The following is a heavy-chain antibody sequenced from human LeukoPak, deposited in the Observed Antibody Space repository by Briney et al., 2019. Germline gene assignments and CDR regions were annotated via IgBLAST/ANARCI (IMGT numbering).Heavy chain of an antibody. CDR2: ISGSGGST. D-gene: IGHD3-9*01. CDR3: AKVLRDILTGYLHY. V-gene: IGHV3-23*01. Sequence: GGSLRLSCAASGFTFSSYAMSWVRQAPGKGLEWVSAISGSGGSTYYADSVKGRFTISRDNSKNTLYLQMNSLRAEDTAVYYCAKVLRDILTGYLHYWGQGTLVTVSS. CDR1: GFTFSSYA. J-gene: IGHJ4*02.